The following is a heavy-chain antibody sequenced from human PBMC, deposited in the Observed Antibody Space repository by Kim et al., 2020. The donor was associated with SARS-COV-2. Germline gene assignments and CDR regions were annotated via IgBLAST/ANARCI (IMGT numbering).Heavy chain of an antibody. CDR1: GFTFSDSW. CDR3: FRGGVYF. J-gene: IGHJ4*02. Sequence: GGSLRLSCAASGFTFSDSWMDWVRQTAGGGLLWVARINPDGTSTYYPDSVKGRFAISRDNSKNTLYLQMNSLRTEDTAVYYCFRGGVYFWGQGTLVTVSS. V-gene: IGHV3-74*01. D-gene: IGHD3-10*01. CDR2: INPDGTST.